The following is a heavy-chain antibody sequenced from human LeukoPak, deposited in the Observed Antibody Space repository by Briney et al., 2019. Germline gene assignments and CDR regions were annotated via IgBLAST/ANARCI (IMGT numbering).Heavy chain of an antibody. CDR1: GFTFSSYS. J-gene: IGHJ5*02. CDR2: ISSSSSYI. CDR3: ARDRSSSWYGWFDP. Sequence: PGGSLRLSFAASGFTFSSYSMNWVRQAPGKGLEWVSSISSSSSYIYYADSVKGRFTISRDNAKNSLYLQMNSLRAEDTAVYYCARDRSSSWYGWFDPWGQGTLVTVSS. D-gene: IGHD6-13*01. V-gene: IGHV3-21*01.